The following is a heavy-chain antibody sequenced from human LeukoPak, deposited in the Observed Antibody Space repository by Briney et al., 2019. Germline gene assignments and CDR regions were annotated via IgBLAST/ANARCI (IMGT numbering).Heavy chain of an antibody. V-gene: IGHV4-59*01. CDR2: IYYSGST. D-gene: IGHD1-26*01. J-gene: IGHJ4*02. CDR3: ARNSGSSQTYYLDY. Sequence: SETLSLTSTVSGGAISSYYWGWIRQPPGKGLEWLVYIYYSGSTNYNPSPKSRVTISVDTSKNQFSLKLSSVTAADTAVYYCARNSGSSQTYYLDYWGQGTLVTVSS. CDR1: GGAISSYY.